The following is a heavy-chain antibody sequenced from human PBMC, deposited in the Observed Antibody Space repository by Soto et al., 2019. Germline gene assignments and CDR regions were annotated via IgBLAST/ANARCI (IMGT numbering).Heavy chain of an antibody. CDR2: IYYSGST. CDR1: GGSISSGDYY. D-gene: IGHD6-19*01. V-gene: IGHV4-30-4*01. J-gene: IGHJ6*02. CDR3: ARGLGSYYYYGMDG. Sequence: SETLSLTCTVSGGSISSGDYYWSWIRQPPGKGLEWIGYIYYSGSTYYSPSLKSRVTISVDTSKNQFSLKLSSVTAADTAVYYCARGLGSYYYYGMDGWGQGTTVTVSS.